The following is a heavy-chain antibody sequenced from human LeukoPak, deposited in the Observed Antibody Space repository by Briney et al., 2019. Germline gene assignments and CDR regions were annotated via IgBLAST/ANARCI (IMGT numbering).Heavy chain of an antibody. J-gene: IGHJ4*02. Sequence: GGSLRLSCAASGFIFSRYGMSWVRQTPGKGLEWVAAISGSGGSTYYADSVKGRFTISRDNSQNTLELQMNSLRAEDTAVYYCGKDEVTSDYWGQGTLVTVSS. CDR3: GKDEVTSDY. CDR2: ISGSGGST. CDR1: GFIFSRYG. V-gene: IGHV3-23*01.